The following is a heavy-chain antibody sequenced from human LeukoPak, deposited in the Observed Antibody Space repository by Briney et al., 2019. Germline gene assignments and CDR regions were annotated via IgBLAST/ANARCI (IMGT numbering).Heavy chain of an antibody. CDR3: ARDVKRVGATGNFDY. J-gene: IGHJ4*02. CDR1: GYIFTSYG. Sequence: ASVKASCKASGYIFTSYGINWVRQAPGQGLEWMGWISAYNGNTNYAQKLQGRVTLTTDTSTSTAYMELRSLRSDDTAVYYCARDVKRVGATGNFDYWGQGTLVTVSS. V-gene: IGHV1-18*01. CDR2: ISAYNGNT. D-gene: IGHD1-26*01.